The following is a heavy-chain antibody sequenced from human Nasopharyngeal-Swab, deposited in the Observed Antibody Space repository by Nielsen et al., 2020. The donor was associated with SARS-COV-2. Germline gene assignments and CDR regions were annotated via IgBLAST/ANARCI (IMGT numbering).Heavy chain of an antibody. J-gene: IGHJ4*02. CDR1: GYSFTTYW. CDR3: AWKSSGWYGSYDY. V-gene: IGHV5-51*01. D-gene: IGHD6-19*01. CDR2: IYPGDSDT. Sequence: GESLKISYQGSGYSFTTYWIAWVRQMPGKGLEWMGIIYPGDSDTRYSPSFQGQVTISADKSISTAYLQWSSLKASDTAMYYCAWKSSGWYGSYDYWGQGTLVTVSS.